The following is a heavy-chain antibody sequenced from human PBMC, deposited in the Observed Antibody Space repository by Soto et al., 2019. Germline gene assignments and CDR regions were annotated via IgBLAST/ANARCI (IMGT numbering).Heavy chain of an antibody. CDR2: ISVYNGNT. V-gene: IGHV1-18*01. D-gene: IGHD3-22*01. J-gene: IGHJ4*02. Sequence: QVKLVQPETEVKKPGASIKVSCKASGYSFATSGMTWVRQAPGQGLEWMGWISVYNGNTNYDQKLQDRVTMTTDTSTNTAYLEVRNLRSDDTAVYYCARAGQYYDASGYADWGQGTLVTVS. CDR3: ARAGQYYDASGYAD. CDR1: GYSFATSG.